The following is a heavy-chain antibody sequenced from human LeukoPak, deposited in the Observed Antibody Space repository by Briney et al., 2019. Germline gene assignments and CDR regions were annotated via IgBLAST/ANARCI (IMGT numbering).Heavy chain of an antibody. D-gene: IGHD5-24*01. Sequence: SETLSLTCTVSGDSMSNYYWTWIRLPPGKGLEWVGYFHDSGSTNHNPALKTRLTISLDTSKNQFSLRLTSVTAAATALYYCARGREDGYTSLFFFAYWGQGTLVTVSS. J-gene: IGHJ4*02. CDR2: FHDSGST. CDR1: GDSMSNYY. CDR3: ARGREDGYTSLFFFAY. V-gene: IGHV4-59*01.